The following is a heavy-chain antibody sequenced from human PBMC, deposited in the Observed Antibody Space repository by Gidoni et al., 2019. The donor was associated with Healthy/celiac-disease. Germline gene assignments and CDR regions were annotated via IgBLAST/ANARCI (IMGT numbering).Heavy chain of an antibody. J-gene: IGHJ3*02. Sequence: EVQLVESGGGLVKPGGSLRRACAASGFTLSSYSMNWVRQAPGKGLEWVSSICSSSIYIYYADSVKGRFTISRDNAKNSLYLQMNSLRAEDTAVYYCARDSTYCGGDCYKDAFDIWGQGTMVTVSS. CDR3: ARDSTYCGGDCYKDAFDI. D-gene: IGHD2-21*01. V-gene: IGHV3-21*01. CDR2: ICSSSIYI. CDR1: GFTLSSYS.